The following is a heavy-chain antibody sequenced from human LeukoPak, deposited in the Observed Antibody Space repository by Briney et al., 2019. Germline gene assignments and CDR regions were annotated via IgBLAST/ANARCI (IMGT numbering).Heavy chain of an antibody. V-gene: IGHV3-11*01. Sequence: GGSLRLSCAASRFTISDYYMTWIRQAPGKGLEWVSYISSSGSAIYYADSVKGRFTVSRDNAKYSLYLQMNSLRAEDTAVYYCATLGRNYFDSWGQGSLVTVSS. J-gene: IGHJ4*02. CDR3: ATLGRNYFDS. CDR2: ISSSGSAI. CDR1: RFTISDYY. D-gene: IGHD2-15*01.